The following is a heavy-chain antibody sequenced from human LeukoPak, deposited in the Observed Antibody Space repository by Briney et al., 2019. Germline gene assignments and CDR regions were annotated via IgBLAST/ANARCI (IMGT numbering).Heavy chain of an antibody. V-gene: IGHV3-7*03. Sequence: GGSLRLSCAASGFTFSSYWMSWVRQAPGKGLEWVANIKQDGSEKYYVDSVKGRFTISRDNAKNSLYLQMNSLRAEDTAIYYCAKDLGASETYYDILTGYNYFDYWGQGTLVTVSS. CDR3: AKDLGASETYYDILTGYNYFDY. CDR1: GFTFSSYW. CDR2: IKQDGSEK. J-gene: IGHJ4*02. D-gene: IGHD3-9*01.